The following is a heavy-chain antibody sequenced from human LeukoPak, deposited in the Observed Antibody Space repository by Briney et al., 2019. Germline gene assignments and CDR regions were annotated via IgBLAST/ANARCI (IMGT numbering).Heavy chain of an antibody. V-gene: IGHV3-30*03. Sequence: GGSLRLSCAASGFTFSSYGMHWVRQAPGKGLEWVAVISFDGSNKYYADSVKGRFTISRDNSKNTLYLQMNSLRADDTAVYYCATRDIVVVAAPANWFDPWGQGTLVTVSS. J-gene: IGHJ5*02. CDR2: ISFDGSNK. CDR1: GFTFSSYG. CDR3: ATRDIVVVAAPANWFDP. D-gene: IGHD2-2*01.